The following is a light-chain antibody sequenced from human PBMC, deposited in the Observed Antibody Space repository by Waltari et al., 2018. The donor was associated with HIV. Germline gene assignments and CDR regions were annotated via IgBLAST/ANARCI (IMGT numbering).Light chain of an antibody. Sequence: QPVLTQPPSASASLRASVTLTCPLRCRYSYNQVAFAQERPAQGPRLVMRVGTGGIVGSKGDDIPDRFSVLGSGLNRSLIIKNIQEEDESDYHCGTDHGSGSNFVYRFGGGTKLTVL. CDR2: VGTGGIVG. CDR1: CRYSYNQ. CDR3: GTDHGSGSNFVYR. V-gene: IGLV9-49*01. J-gene: IGLJ2*01.